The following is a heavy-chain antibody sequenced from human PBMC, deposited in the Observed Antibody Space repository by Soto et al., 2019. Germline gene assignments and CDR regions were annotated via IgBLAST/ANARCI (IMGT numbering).Heavy chain of an antibody. CDR3: ARGRTVRNYADDSSDYFYFFDY. V-gene: IGHV4-59*01. D-gene: IGHD3-22*01. CDR1: GDSISTFY. Sequence: SETLSLTCTVSGDSISTFYWGWMRQSPGKELEWIGYVYYTGSTNYNPSLKSRVTISVDRSKDQFSLKLTSANAADTAVYYCARGRTVRNYADDSSDYFYFFDYWGQGTQVTVSS. J-gene: IGHJ4*02. CDR2: VYYTGST.